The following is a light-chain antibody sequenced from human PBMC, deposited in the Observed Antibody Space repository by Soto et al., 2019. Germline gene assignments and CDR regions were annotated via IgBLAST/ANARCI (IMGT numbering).Light chain of an antibody. CDR3: MQARQTPFT. CDR1: QSLLYIDGYNY. CDR2: SAS. Sequence: DIVMTQSPLSLPVTPGEPASISCTSSQSLLYIDGYNYLDWYLQRPGQPPQLLIYSASNRASGVPDRFSGSGSGTDFTLQTSRVDAESVGVYFCMQARQTPFTFVPETKVDIK. J-gene: IGKJ3*01. V-gene: IGKV2-28*01.